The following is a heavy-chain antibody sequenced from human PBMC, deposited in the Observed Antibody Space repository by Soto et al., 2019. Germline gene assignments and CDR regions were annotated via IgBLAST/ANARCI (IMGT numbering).Heavy chain of an antibody. CDR3: AKGGLITTPPYVFDY. V-gene: IGHV3-23*01. CDR1: GFTFSNYA. D-gene: IGHD1-20*01. CDR2: MSNSGGST. Sequence: GGSLRLSCAASGFTFSNYAMNWVRQAPGKGLEWVSAMSNSGGSTYYADSVKGRFTISRDNSKNTLYLQMSSLRAEDTAVYYCAKGGLITTPPYVFDYGGQGTLVTVSS. J-gene: IGHJ4*02.